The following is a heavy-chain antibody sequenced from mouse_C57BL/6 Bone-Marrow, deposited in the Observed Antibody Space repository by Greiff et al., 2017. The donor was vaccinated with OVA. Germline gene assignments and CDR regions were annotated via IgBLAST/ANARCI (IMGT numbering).Heavy chain of an antibody. Sequence: EVQRVESGGGLVKPGGSLKLSCAASGFTFSDYGMHWVRQAPEKGLEWVAYISSGSSTIYYADTVKGRFTISRDNAQNTLFLQMTSLRSEDTAMYYCSKTAQALAWFAYWGQGTLVTVSA. V-gene: IGHV5-17*01. CDR3: SKTAQALAWFAY. D-gene: IGHD3-2*02. J-gene: IGHJ3*01. CDR1: GFTFSDYG. CDR2: ISSGSSTI.